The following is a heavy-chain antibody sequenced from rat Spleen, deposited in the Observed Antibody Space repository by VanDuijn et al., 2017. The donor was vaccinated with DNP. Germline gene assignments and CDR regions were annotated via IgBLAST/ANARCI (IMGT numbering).Heavy chain of an antibody. V-gene: IGHV5-7*01. Sequence: EVLLVESDGGLVQPGRSLKLSCAVSGFTFSDSYMAWVRQAPAKGLAWVATISYNGGTPYYRDSVKGRFTISRDNAQSTLYLQMDSMRSEDTATYSCAREATTDVMDAWGQGASVTVSS. CDR3: AREATTDVMDA. D-gene: IGHD1-10*01. CDR1: GFTFSDSY. CDR2: ISYNGGTP. J-gene: IGHJ4*01.